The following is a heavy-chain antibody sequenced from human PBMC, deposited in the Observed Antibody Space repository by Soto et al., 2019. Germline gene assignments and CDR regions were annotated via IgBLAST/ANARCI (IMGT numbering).Heavy chain of an antibody. D-gene: IGHD1-26*01. CDR1: GYTITSYD. CDR2: MNPNSGNT. J-gene: IGHJ4*02. V-gene: IGHV1-8*01. CDR3: ARETSGSYRLDY. Sequence: QVQLVQSGAEVKMPGASVKVSCKASGYTITSYDINWVRQATGQGLEWMGWMNPNSGNTGYAQKFQGRVTMTRNTSISTAYMELSSLRSEDTAVYYRARETSGSYRLDYWGQGTLVTVSS.